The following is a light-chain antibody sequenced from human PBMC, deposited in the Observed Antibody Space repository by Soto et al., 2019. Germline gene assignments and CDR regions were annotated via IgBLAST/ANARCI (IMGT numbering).Light chain of an antibody. CDR3: QSYDSSLSGTTV. J-gene: IGLJ2*01. V-gene: IGLV1-40*01. CDR2: GNS. Sequence: QSVLTQPPSVSGAPGQRVTISCTGSSSNIGAGYDVHWYQQLPGTAPKLLIYGNSNRPSGVPDRFSGSKSGTSASLAITGLQAEDEAHYYCQSYDSSLSGTTVFGGGTKVTVL. CDR1: SSNIGAGYD.